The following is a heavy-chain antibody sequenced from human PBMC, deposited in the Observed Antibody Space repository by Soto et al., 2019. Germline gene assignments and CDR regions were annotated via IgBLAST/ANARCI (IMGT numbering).Heavy chain of an antibody. V-gene: IGHV3-33*01. CDR3: ARWGPSGGKDY. D-gene: IGHD1-26*01. CDR1: GFTFSSYG. J-gene: IGHJ4*02. Sequence: VQLVESGGGVVQPGRSLRLSCAASGFTFSSYGMHWVRQAPGKGLEWVAVIWYDGSNKYYADSVKGRFTISRDNSKNTLYLQMNSLRAEDTAVYYCARWGPSGGKDYWGQGTLVTVSS. CDR2: IWYDGSNK.